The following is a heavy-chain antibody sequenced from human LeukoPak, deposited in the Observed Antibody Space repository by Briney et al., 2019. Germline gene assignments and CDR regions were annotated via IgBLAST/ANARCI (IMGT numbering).Heavy chain of an antibody. CDR1: GGSFSGYY. Sequence: KTSETLSLTCAVYGGSFSGYYWSWIRQPPGKGLEWIGEINHSGSTNYNPSLKSRVTISVDTSKNQFSLKLSSVTAADTAVYYCARVLHNRNYDGSTYYGYWGQGTLVTVSS. CDR3: ARVLHNRNYDGSTYYGY. V-gene: IGHV4-34*01. J-gene: IGHJ4*02. CDR2: INHSGST. D-gene: IGHD3-22*01.